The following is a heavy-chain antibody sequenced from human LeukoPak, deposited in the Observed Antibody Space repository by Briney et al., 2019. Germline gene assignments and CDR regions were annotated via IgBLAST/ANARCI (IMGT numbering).Heavy chain of an antibody. J-gene: IGHJ4*02. CDR1: GGSFSGYY. Sequence: SETLSPTCAVYGGSFSGYYWGWIRQPPGKGLEWIGEINRGGTTNYNPSVTRRVTISLDTSNNQFSLKLSSVTAADTAVYYCARGRYCSGGSCIRVFWGGGTLVTVSS. CDR2: INRGGTT. D-gene: IGHD2-15*01. V-gene: IGHV4-34*01. CDR3: ARGRYCSGGSCIRVF.